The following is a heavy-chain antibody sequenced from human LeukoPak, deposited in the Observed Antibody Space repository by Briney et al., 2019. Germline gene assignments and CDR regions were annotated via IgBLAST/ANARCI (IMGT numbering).Heavy chain of an antibody. CDR1: GFTFSSYW. V-gene: IGHV3-74*01. Sequence: PGGSLRLSCAASGFTFSSYWMHWVRQAPGKGLVWVSRINSDGSYTNYADSVKGRFTISRDNAKNTLYLQMNSLRAEDTAVYYCATLGTMVRGLIMYYLGQGTLVTVSS. J-gene: IGHJ4*02. CDR3: ATLGTMVRGLIMYY. CDR2: INSDGSYT. D-gene: IGHD3-10*01.